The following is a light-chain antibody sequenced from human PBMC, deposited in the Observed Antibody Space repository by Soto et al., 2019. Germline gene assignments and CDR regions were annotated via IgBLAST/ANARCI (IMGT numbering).Light chain of an antibody. CDR2: EVS. V-gene: IGLV2-23*02. J-gene: IGLJ1*01. CDR3: CSYAGSSTPLI. Sequence: QSVVTQPASLSGSPGQSITLSCTGTSSDFGSYNLVSWYQQHPGKAPKLMIYEVSKRPSGVSNRFSGSKSGNTASLTISGLQAEDEADYYCCSYAGSSTPLIFGTGTKVTVL. CDR1: SSDFGSYNL.